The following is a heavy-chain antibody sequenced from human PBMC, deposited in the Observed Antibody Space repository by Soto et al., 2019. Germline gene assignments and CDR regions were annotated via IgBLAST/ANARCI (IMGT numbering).Heavy chain of an antibody. CDR1: GYSFTDYW. Sequence: PGESLKISCKGSGYSFTDYWIAWVRQMPGMGLEWMGIIYPGADSSVVYSQSFQGQVTFSADKSISTAYLNWNSLRASDTAIYYCARQSEYTGYGDYWGQGTLVTVSS. CDR3: ARQSEYTGYGDY. V-gene: IGHV5-51*01. D-gene: IGHD5-12*01. J-gene: IGHJ4*02. CDR2: IYPGADSSV.